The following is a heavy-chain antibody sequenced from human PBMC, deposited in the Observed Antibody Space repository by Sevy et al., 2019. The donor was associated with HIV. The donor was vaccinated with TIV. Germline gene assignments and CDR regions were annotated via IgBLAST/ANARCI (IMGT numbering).Heavy chain of an antibody. D-gene: IGHD3-10*01. V-gene: IGHV4-59*01. J-gene: IGHJ5*02. CDR2: IYYSGST. Sequence: SETLSLTCTVSGGSISSYYWSWIRQPPGKGLEWIGYIYYSGSTNYNPSLKSRVTISVDTSKNQFSLKLSSVTAADTAVYYCARDFYGSGTRWFDPWGQGTLVTVSS. CDR3: ARDFYGSGTRWFDP. CDR1: GGSISSYY.